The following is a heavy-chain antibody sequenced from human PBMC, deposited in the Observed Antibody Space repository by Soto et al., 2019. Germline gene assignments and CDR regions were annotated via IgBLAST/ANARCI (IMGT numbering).Heavy chain of an antibody. D-gene: IGHD2-15*01. CDR2: LNSDGSSI. Sequence: EVQLVESGGGLVPPGGSLRLSCAASGFTFSSHWMHWVRQAPGKGLVWVSRLNSDGSSINYADSVRGRFTISRDNAKNTLYLHVTMLRADDTVVYPCARGGLYTYYFDTWGQGTLVTVSS. V-gene: IGHV3-74*01. CDR3: ARGGLYTYYFDT. J-gene: IGHJ4*02. CDR1: GFTFSSHW.